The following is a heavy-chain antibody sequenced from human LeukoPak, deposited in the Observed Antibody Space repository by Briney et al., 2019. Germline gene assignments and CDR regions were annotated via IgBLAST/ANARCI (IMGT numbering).Heavy chain of an antibody. J-gene: IGHJ4*02. V-gene: IGHV4-59*01. CDR2: IYYSGST. D-gene: IGHD6-13*01. CDR1: DDSMTGYY. Sequence: SETLSLTCTVSDDSMTGYYWSWIRQPPGKGLEWIGYIYYSGSTNYNPSLKSRVTISVDTSKNQFSLKLSSVTAADTAVYYCARSRYSSSWSFDYWGQGTLVTVSS. CDR3: ARSRYSSSWSFDY.